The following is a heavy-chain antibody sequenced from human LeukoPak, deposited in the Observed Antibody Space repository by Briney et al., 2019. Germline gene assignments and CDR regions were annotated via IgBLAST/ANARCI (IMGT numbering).Heavy chain of an antibody. D-gene: IGHD4-17*01. CDR2: MNPNSGNT. CDR1: GYTFTSYD. J-gene: IGHJ5*02. CDR3: ARDHHYGDYVESGFDL. Sequence: ASVKVSCKASGYTFTSYDINWVRQATGQGLEWMGWMNPNSGNTGYAQKFQGRVTMTRNTSISTAYMELSSLRSEDTAVYYCARDHHYGDYVESGFDLWGQGTLVTVSS. V-gene: IGHV1-8*01.